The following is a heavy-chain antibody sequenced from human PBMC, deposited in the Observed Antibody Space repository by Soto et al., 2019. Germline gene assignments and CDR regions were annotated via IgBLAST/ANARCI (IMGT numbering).Heavy chain of an antibody. CDR3: ARVKASGVNFDY. Sequence: KPSETLSLTCTVSGGSISRYYWSWIRQPPGKGLEWIGYIYYSGTTNYNPSLKSRVTISVDKSKNQFSLKLSSVTAADTAVYYCARVKASGVNFDYWGQGTLVTVSS. CDR1: GGSISRYY. CDR2: IYYSGTT. D-gene: IGHD3-10*01. V-gene: IGHV4-59*12. J-gene: IGHJ4*02.